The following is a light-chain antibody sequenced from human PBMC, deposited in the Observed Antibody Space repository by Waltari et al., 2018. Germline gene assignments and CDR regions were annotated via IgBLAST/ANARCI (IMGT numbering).Light chain of an antibody. V-gene: IGKV1-39*01. CDR1: QSISNY. CDR3: QQSYTTPRT. CDR2: AAS. Sequence: DIQMTQSPSSLSASVGDRVTITCRASQSISNYLNWYQQKPGKAPKILIYAASSLQSGVPSRFSGSGSGTDFTLTIRSVQPEDFATYYCQQSYTTPRTFGQGTKLDIK. J-gene: IGKJ2*01.